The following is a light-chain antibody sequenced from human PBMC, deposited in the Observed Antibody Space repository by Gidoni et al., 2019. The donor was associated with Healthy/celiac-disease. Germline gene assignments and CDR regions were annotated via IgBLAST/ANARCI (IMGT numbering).Light chain of an antibody. Sequence: SSELTHDPAVSVALGQTVRITGQGDSLRTYYASWYQQKPGQAPVLVIHGKNNRPSGIPDRFSGSSSGNTASLTITGAQAEDEADYYCNSRDSSGNHVVFGGGTKLTVL. CDR3: NSRDSSGNHVV. CDR1: SLRTYY. J-gene: IGLJ2*01. CDR2: GKN. V-gene: IGLV3-19*01.